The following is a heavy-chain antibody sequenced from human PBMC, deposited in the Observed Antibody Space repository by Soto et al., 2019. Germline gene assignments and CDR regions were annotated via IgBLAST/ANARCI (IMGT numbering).Heavy chain of an antibody. V-gene: IGHV4-30-4*01. D-gene: IGHD2-21*02. J-gene: IGHJ5*02. CDR3: VRTAREGAVAPHWFDR. CDR1: GASIRSTDYY. Sequence: TLSLTCTVSGASIRSTDYYWSWIRQAPGKGLEWIGYVYYTGSTYYNPSLMSRLTISVDTSKNQFSLKLTSVTAAETAVYYCVRTAREGAVAPHWFDRWGQGAQVTVSS. CDR2: VYYTGST.